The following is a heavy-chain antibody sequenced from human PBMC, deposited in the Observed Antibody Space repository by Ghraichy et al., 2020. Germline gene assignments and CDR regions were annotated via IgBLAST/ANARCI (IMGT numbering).Heavy chain of an antibody. Sequence: SETLSLTCTVSGDSINNDHYYWGWIRQPPGKGLEWIGRISYSGSIYYNPSLKSRLTISVAPSKNRFSLTLTSVTAADTAVYYCARRGGGAYFNPWGQGTLVPVSS. D-gene: IGHD2-21*01. CDR3: ARRGGGAYFNP. CDR1: GDSINNDHYY. J-gene: IGHJ5*02. CDR2: ISYSGSI. V-gene: IGHV4-39*01.